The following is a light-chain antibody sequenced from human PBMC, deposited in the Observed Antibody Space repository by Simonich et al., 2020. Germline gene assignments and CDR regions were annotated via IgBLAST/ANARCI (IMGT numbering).Light chain of an antibody. CDR2: WAS. V-gene: IGKV4-1*01. CDR1: QSVLYSSNNKNY. J-gene: IGKJ1*01. CDR3: QQYYSTPWT. Sequence: DIVMTQSPDSLAVSLGDRATITYKSSQSVLYSSNNKNYLAWYQQKPGQPPKLLIYWASTRESGVPDRFSGSGSGTDFTLTISSRQAEDVAVYYCQQYYSTPWTFGQGTKVEIK.